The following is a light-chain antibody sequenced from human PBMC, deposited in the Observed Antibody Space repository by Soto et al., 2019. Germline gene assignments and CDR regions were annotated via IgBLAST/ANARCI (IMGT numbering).Light chain of an antibody. J-gene: IGKJ5*01. V-gene: IGKV3-20*01. Sequence: DIVLTQSPGTLSLSPGERVTLSCRASQIVTSDYLAWYHQAPGQAPRLLIYGASRRATGIPDRFSGSASGTDFTLTISRLEPEDFAVYFCQQYSDLPMTFGQGTRLEIK. CDR2: GAS. CDR1: QIVTSDY. CDR3: QQYSDLPMT.